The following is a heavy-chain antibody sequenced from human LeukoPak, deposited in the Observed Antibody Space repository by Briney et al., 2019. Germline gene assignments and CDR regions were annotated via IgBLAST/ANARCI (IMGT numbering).Heavy chain of an antibody. CDR1: GYSISSGYY. Sequence: PSETLSLTCTVSGYSISSGYYWGWIRQPPGKGLEWIGSIYHSGSTYYNPSLKSRVTISVDTSKNQFSLKLSSVTAADTAVYYCASEAIVGATGYFDYWGQGTLVTVSS. CDR3: ASEAIVGATGYFDY. V-gene: IGHV4-38-2*02. D-gene: IGHD1-26*01. J-gene: IGHJ4*02. CDR2: IYHSGST.